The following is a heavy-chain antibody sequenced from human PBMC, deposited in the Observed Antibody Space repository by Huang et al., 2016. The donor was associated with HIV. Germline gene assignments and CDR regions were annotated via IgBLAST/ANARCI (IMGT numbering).Heavy chain of an antibody. V-gene: IGHV1-18*01. CDR1: GYSFTDYG. Sequence: QAQLMQSGPEVKKPGASVKVSCKTSGYSFTDYGITWVRQAPGQGPEWGVWISAFKGDKVIAQRLQGRVTLTTDTSTSMAYMELRSLRFDDTAVYFCARDPKYHRIGYYRQRRGIDVWGQGTMVSVSS. D-gene: IGHD3-22*01. CDR2: ISAFKGDK. CDR3: ARDPKYHRIGYYRQRRGIDV. J-gene: IGHJ3*01.